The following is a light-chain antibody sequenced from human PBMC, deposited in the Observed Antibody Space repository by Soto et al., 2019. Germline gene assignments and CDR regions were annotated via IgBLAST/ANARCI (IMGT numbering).Light chain of an antibody. CDR2: GAS. V-gene: IGKV3-20*01. Sequence: TQSNSTLSASVGDTVTFTCLASQSVSGWLAWYQQKPGQAPRLLIYGASTRATDVPDRFSGSGSGADFTLSISRPEPEDFAVYYCQQYGSSPPRPFG. CDR1: QSVSGW. CDR3: QQYGSSPPRP. J-gene: IGKJ2*01.